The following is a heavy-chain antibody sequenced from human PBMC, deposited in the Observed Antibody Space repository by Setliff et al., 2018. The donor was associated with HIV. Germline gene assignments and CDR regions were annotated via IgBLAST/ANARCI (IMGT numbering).Heavy chain of an antibody. J-gene: IGHJ4*02. CDR3: AGSRGYFVQAD. CDR2: IGKDGSEK. D-gene: IGHD1-1*01. Sequence: PGGSLRLSCAASGFTVSTYYMSWVRQAPGKGLEWLANIGKDGSEKYYVDSVEGRFSISRDNTKNLLYLEMNSLRAEDAAVYYCAGSRGYFVQADWGQGTLVTVSS. CDR1: GFTVSTYY. V-gene: IGHV3-7*01.